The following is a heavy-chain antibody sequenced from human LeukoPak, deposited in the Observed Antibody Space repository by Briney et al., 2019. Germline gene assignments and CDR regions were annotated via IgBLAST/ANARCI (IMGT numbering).Heavy chain of an antibody. V-gene: IGHV4-4*07. J-gene: IGHJ4*02. CDR1: GGSISTYY. D-gene: IGHD3-3*01. Sequence: SETLSLTCTVSGGSISTYYWSWIRQPAGKGLEWIGRVYPSGSTTYNPSLKSRVTMSLDTSKNQMSLKLTSVTAADTAVYYCAREGGFYRPLDYSGQGTLVTVSS. CDR2: VYPSGST. CDR3: AREGGFYRPLDY.